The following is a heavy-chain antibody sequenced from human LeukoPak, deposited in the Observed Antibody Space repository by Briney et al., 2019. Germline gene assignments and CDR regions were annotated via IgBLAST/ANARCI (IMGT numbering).Heavy chain of an antibody. CDR1: GDSVSSNSAA. CDR3: ARGGHYRGGDCFDAFDI. V-gene: IGHV6-1*01. Sequence: SQTLSLACAISGDSVSSNSAAWNWIRQSPSRGLEWLGRTYYRSKWYNDYAVSVKSRITINPDTSKNQFSLQLNSVTPEDTAVYYCARGGHYRGGDCFDAFDIWGQGTMVTVSS. D-gene: IGHD2-21*02. J-gene: IGHJ3*02. CDR2: TYYRSKWYN.